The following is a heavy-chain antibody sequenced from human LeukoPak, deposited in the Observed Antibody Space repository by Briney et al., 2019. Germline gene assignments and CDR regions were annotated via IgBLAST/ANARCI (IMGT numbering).Heavy chain of an antibody. Sequence: GGSLRLSCAASGFTFSSYGMSWVRQAPGKGLEWVSAISGSGGSTYYADSVKGRFTISRDNSKNTLYLQTNSLRAEDTAVYYCAKEGIVGPVLDYWGQGTLVTVSS. CDR1: GFTFSSYG. CDR3: AKEGIVGPVLDY. J-gene: IGHJ4*02. V-gene: IGHV3-23*01. D-gene: IGHD1-26*01. CDR2: ISGSGGST.